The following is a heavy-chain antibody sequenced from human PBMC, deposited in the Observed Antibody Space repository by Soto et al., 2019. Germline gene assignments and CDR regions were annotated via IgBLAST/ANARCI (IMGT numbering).Heavy chain of an antibody. CDR3: VRAQSRQLLLAWFDA. J-gene: IGHJ5*02. Sequence: QVQLVQSGAEVKKPGALVTVSCEASGYTFIAHFIHWVRQAPGQGLEWMGWIYPDTGGTNYAQKFRDRVTMTRDTSVSTAYMEVNGLKSDDTAVYYCVRAQSRQLLLAWFDAWGQGTLVTVSS. CDR1: GYTFIAHF. V-gene: IGHV1-2*02. D-gene: IGHD2-2*01. CDR2: IYPDTGGT.